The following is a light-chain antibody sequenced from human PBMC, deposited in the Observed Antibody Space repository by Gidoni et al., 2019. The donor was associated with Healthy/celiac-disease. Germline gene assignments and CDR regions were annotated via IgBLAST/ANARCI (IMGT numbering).Light chain of an antibody. J-gene: IGKJ4*01. Sequence: EIVMTQSPATLSVSPGERATLSCRASQRVSSNLAWYQQKPGQAPRLLIYGASTRATGIPARFSGSGSGTEFTLTISSLQSENFAVYFCQQYNNWLTFXGXTKVEIK. CDR2: GAS. CDR3: QQYNNWLT. V-gene: IGKV3-15*01. CDR1: QRVSSN.